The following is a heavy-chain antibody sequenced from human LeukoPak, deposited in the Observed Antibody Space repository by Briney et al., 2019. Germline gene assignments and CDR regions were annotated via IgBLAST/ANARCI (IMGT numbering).Heavy chain of an antibody. CDR1: GFTFSSHW. V-gene: IGHV3-7*01. CDR2: VKEDVSGK. Sequence: GGSLRLSCAASGFTFSSHWMTWVRQAPGKGLEWVASVKEDVSGKYYLDSVKGRFTISKDNAKNSLYLQMNSLRVEDTAVYYCAKDRYDSSGYRDDAFDIWGRGTMVTVSS. CDR3: AKDRYDSSGYRDDAFDI. J-gene: IGHJ3*02. D-gene: IGHD3-22*01.